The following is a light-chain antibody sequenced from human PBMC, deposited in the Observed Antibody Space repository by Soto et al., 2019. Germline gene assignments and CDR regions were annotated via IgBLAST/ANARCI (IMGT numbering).Light chain of an antibody. CDR3: VAWDDNLSSRV. J-gene: IGLJ3*02. V-gene: IGLV1-47*01. CDR1: RSNIGSAI. Sequence: QSVLTQPPSLSGTPGQTVTISCIGSRSNIGSAIVHWYQQIPGTAPKHLIYMNNQRPSGVPDRFSGSKSGTSASLVITGLRPEDEADYYCVAWDDNLSSRVFGGGTKFTVL. CDR2: MNN.